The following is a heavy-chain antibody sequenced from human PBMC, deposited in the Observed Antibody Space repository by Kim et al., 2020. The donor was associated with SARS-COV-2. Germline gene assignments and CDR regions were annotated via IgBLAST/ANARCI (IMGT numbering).Heavy chain of an antibody. V-gene: IGHV4-34*01. CDR3: ARRGYYYESSGPDY. J-gene: IGHJ4*02. Sequence: NPSLKSRVTISVDTSRNQFSLKLSSVTAADTAVYYCARRGYYYESSGPDYWGQGTLVTVSS. D-gene: IGHD3-22*01.